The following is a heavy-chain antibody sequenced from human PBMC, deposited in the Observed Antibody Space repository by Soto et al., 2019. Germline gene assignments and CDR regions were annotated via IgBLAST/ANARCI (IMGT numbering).Heavy chain of an antibody. J-gene: IGHJ4*02. Sequence: QVQLVQSGAEVKKPGSSVKVSCKASGGTFSSYAISWVRQAPGQGLEWMGGIIPIFGTANYAQQFQGRVTITADESTSTAYMELSSLRSEETAVYYCARERSAAGTDGVDYWGQGTLVTVSS. CDR3: ARERSAAGTDGVDY. D-gene: IGHD6-13*01. CDR2: IIPIFGTA. V-gene: IGHV1-69*01. CDR1: GGTFSSYA.